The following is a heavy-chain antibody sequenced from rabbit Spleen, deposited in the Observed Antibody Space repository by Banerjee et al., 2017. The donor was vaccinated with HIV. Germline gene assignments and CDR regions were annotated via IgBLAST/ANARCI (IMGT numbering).Heavy chain of an antibody. J-gene: IGHJ6*01. CDR3: ARDTGSSFSSYGMDL. V-gene: IGHV1S45*01. Sequence: QEQLEESGGGLVQPGGSLKLSCTASGFDVSRYYMSWVRQAPGKGLEWISCIAGSSSGFTYSATWAKGRFTISKTSSTTVTLQMTSLTAADTATYFCARDTGSSFSSYGMDLWGQGTLVTVS. CDR2: IAGSSSGFT. CDR1: GFDVSRYYM. D-gene: IGHD8-1*01.